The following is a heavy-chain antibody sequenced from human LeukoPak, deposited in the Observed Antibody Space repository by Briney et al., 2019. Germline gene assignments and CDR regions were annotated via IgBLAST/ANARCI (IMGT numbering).Heavy chain of an antibody. Sequence: GGSLRLSCAASGFTFIGSAICWVRQAPGKGLEWIASISSGSSYIHYVDSVKGRFTISRDNAKKILSLQMNSLRVEDTAVYYCARDLKAAVGYFDTETHGRFDPWGQGTLVTVSS. D-gene: IGHD3-22*01. CDR2: ISSGSSYI. CDR1: GFTFIGSA. J-gene: IGHJ5*02. V-gene: IGHV3-21*01. CDR3: ARDLKAAVGYFDTETHGRFDP.